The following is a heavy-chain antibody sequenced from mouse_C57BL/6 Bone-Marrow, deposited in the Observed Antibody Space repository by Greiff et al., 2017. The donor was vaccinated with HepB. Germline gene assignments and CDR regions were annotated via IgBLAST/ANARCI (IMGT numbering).Heavy chain of an antibody. V-gene: IGHV1-9*01. J-gene: IGHJ1*03. D-gene: IGHD1-1*01. Sequence: QVQLKESGAELMKPGASVKLSCKATGYTFTGYWIEWVKQRPGHGLEWIGEILPGSGSTNYNEKFKGKATFTADTSSNTAYMQLNSLTTEDAAIYYCARWGDYSWYFDVWGTGATVTVSS. CDR2: ILPGSGST. CDR3: ARWGDYSWYFDV. CDR1: GYTFTGYW.